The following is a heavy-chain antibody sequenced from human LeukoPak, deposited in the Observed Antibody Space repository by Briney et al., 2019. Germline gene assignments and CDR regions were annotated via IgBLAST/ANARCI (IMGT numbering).Heavy chain of an antibody. Sequence: GSLRLSCAASGFTFSSYRMNWVRQPPGKGLEWIGSIYYSGGTYYNPSLKSRVTISVDTSENQLSLKLSSVTAADTAVYYCARLDTSVGGMDVWGQGATVTVSS. D-gene: IGHD3-22*01. CDR1: GFTFSSYRMN. CDR3: ARLDTSVGGMDV. J-gene: IGHJ6*02. CDR2: IYYSGGT. V-gene: IGHV4-39*01.